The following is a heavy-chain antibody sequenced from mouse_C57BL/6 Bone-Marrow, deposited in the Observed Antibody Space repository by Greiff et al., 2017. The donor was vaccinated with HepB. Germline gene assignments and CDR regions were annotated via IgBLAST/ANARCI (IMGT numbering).Heavy chain of an antibody. J-gene: IGHJ4*01. CDR2: ISSGSSTI. CDR3: ERAYRDYPYYYAMDY. V-gene: IGHV5-17*01. Sequence: EVKLMESGGGLVKPGGSLKLSCAASGFTFSDYGMHWVRQAPEKGLEWVAYISSGSSTIYYADTVKGRFTISRDNAKNTLFLQMTSLRSEDTAMYSCERAYRDYPYYYAMDYWGQGASVTVSS. CDR1: GFTFSDYG. D-gene: IGHD2-4*01.